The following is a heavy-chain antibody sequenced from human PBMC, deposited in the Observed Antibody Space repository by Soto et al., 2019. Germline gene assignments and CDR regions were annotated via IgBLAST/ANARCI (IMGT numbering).Heavy chain of an antibody. J-gene: IGHJ4*02. CDR2: INHSGST. Sequence: SETVSLTCAVYGGSFSGCYWSWIRQPPGKGLEWIGEINHSGSTNYNPSLKSRVTISVDTSKNQFSLKLSSVTAADTAVYYCAHEPNYYDSSGYYDYWGQGTLVTVSS. CDR3: AHEPNYYDSSGYYDY. D-gene: IGHD3-22*01. V-gene: IGHV4-34*01. CDR1: GGSFSGCY.